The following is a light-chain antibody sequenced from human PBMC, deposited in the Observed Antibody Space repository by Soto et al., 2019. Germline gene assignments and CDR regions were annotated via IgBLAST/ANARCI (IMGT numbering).Light chain of an antibody. CDR1: EDINSR. V-gene: IGKV1-12*01. CDR2: AAF. CDR3: QQADSFPIT. J-gene: IGKJ5*01. Sequence: SASASVGDRVTISCRASEDINSRLAWYQQKPGNAPKLLIYAAFILQSGVPSRFSGYGSGTDFTLSISSLQPEDFATYYCQQADSFPITFGQGTRLEIK.